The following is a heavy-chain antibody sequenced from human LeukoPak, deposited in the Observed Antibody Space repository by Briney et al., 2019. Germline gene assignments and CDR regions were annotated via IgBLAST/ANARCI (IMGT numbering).Heavy chain of an antibody. CDR1: GGICSSYA. V-gene: IGHV1-69*13. J-gene: IGHJ4*02. Sequence: ASEKVSCKASGGICSSYAISWVRQATGQWLEWMGGSIPIFGTANYAQKFQGRVTITADESTSTAYMELSSLRSEDTAVYYCARSSSGYCSGGSCHWWPYWGQGTLVTVSS. CDR3: ARSSSGYCSGGSCHWWPY. CDR2: SIPIFGTA. D-gene: IGHD2-15*01.